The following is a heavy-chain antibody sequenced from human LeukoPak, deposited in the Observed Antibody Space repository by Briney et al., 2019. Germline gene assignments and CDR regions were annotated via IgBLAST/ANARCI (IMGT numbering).Heavy chain of an antibody. CDR2: ISAYNGNT. CDR1: GYTFTSYG. CDR3: ARVVWFGEYFDY. D-gene: IGHD3-10*01. J-gene: IGHJ4*02. V-gene: IGHV1-18*01. Sequence: ASVRVSCKASGYTFTSYGISWVRQAPGQGLEWMGWISAYNGNTNYAQKLQGRVTMTTDTSTSTAYMELRSLRSDDTAVYYCARVVWFGEYFDYWGQGTLVTVSS.